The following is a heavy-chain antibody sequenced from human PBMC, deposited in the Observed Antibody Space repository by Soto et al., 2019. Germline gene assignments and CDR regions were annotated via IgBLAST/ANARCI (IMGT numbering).Heavy chain of an antibody. CDR3: ARYYDFWSGSLSMDV. V-gene: IGHV1-8*01. Sequence: ASVKVSCKASGYTFTSYDINWVRQATGQGLEWMGWMNPNSGNTGYAQKFQGRVTMTRNTSISTAYMELSSLRSEDTAVYYCARYYDFWSGSLSMDVRGKGTTVTVSS. D-gene: IGHD3-3*01. CDR1: GYTFTSYD. J-gene: IGHJ6*03. CDR2: MNPNSGNT.